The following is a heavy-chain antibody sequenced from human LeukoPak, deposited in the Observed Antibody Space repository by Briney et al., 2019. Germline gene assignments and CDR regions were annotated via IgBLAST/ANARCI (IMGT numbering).Heavy chain of an antibody. J-gene: IGHJ4*02. CDR3: ARDRQPTSYDY. V-gene: IGHV1-2*02. D-gene: IGHD2-2*01. Sequence: ASVKVSCKASGYTFIDYYMHWVRQAPGQGLEWMGWINPDSGGTNFAQKFQGRATINRDTSISTVYMELSRLRSDDTAVYYCARDRQPTSYDYWGQGTLVTVSS. CDR2: INPDSGGT. CDR1: GYTFIDYY.